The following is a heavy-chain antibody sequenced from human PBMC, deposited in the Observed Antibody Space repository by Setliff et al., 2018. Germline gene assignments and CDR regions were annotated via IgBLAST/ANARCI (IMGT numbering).Heavy chain of an antibody. J-gene: IGHJ4*02. D-gene: IGHD3-22*01. CDR3: ARADSDSYYPYYFDF. CDR2: VSGSGMTR. V-gene: IGHV3-23*01. Sequence: WVRQAPGKGLEWVSSVSGSGMTRDYTDSVKGRFTVSRDSSQNKIHLQMDSLRAEDTGKYFCARADSDSYYPYYFDFWGQGVLVTV.